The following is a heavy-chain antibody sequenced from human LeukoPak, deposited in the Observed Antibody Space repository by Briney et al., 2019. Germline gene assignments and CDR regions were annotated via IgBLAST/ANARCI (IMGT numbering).Heavy chain of an antibody. CDR1: GFTFSNYA. Sequence: GGCLRLSCAASGFTFSNYAMSLVRQAPGKGLEWVSVISASGGTTFYADSVKGRFTISRDNSKSTLYLQMNSLRAEDTAVYYCAKDRSISGYYYLDYWGQETLVTVSS. V-gene: IGHV3-23*01. D-gene: IGHD3-22*01. CDR3: AKDRSISGYYYLDY. CDR2: ISASGGTT. J-gene: IGHJ4*02.